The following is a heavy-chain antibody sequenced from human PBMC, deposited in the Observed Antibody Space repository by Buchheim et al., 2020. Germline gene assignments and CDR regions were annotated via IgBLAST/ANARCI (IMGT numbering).Heavy chain of an antibody. CDR3: ARDRGGWFDY. CDR2: ISYDGSNK. CDR1: GFTFSSYA. D-gene: IGHD6-19*01. J-gene: IGHJ4*02. Sequence: QVQLVESGGGVVQPGRSLRLSCAASGFTFSSYAMHWVRQAPGKGLEWVAVISYDGSNKYYADSVKGRFTISRDNSKTTLYLQMNSLRAEDTAVYYCARDRGGWFDYWGQGTL. V-gene: IGHV3-30-3*01.